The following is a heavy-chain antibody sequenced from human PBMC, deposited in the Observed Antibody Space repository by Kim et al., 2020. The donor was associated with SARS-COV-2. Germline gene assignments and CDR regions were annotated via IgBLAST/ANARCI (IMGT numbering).Heavy chain of an antibody. CDR3: ARGFYYGSGTSYAFDI. CDR1: GFTVNANS. V-gene: IGHV3-66*01. Sequence: GGSLRLSCATSGFTVNANSLSWVRQAPGKGLEWVSVIYSAGGTYYADSMKGRFTISRDKSKNTVFLQMNSLRVEDTAVYFCARGFYYGSGTSYAFDIWG. CDR2: IYSAGGT. D-gene: IGHD3-10*01. J-gene: IGHJ3*02.